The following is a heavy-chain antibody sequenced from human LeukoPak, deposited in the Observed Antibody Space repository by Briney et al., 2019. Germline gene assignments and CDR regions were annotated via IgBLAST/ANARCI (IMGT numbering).Heavy chain of an antibody. CDR3: ARGRRSGYYDDAFDI. Sequence: ASVKVSCKASGGTFSSYAISWVRQAPGQGLEWMGRINPNSGGTNYAQKFQGRVTMARDTSISAAYMELSRLRSDDTAVYYCARGRRSGYYDDAFDIWGQGTMVTVSS. CDR1: GGTFSSYA. D-gene: IGHD3-22*01. CDR2: INPNSGGT. V-gene: IGHV1-2*06. J-gene: IGHJ3*02.